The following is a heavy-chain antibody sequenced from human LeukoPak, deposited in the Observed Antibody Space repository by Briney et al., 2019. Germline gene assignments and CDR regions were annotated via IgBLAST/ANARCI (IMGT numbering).Heavy chain of an antibody. CDR2: ISYDGSNK. D-gene: IGHD3-10*01. V-gene: IGHV3-30-3*02. Sequence: PGGSLRLSCTTSGFNFRAYWMGWVRQAPGKGLEWVAVISYDGSNKYYADSVKGRFTISRDNSKNTLYLQMNSLRAEDTAVYYCAKEYYYGSGSYYYGMDVWGQGTTVTVSS. J-gene: IGHJ6*02. CDR3: AKEYYYGSGSYYYGMDV. CDR1: GFNFRAYW.